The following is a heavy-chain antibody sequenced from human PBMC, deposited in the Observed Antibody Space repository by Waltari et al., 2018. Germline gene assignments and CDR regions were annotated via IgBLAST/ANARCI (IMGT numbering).Heavy chain of an antibody. J-gene: IGHJ6*02. V-gene: IGHV3-74*01. CDR2: ISDDETSI. Sequence: EEQLLESGGGLVQHGDSLRLSCAGSGFRFSNYWMNWVRQATGKGLVWVARISDDETSISYADSVKGRFTISRDNAKNTVYLQMKRLRVEDTAVYYCARLAPRTYRSPVPGRHYYYGMDVWGQGTTVTVSS. CDR3: ARLAPRTYRSPVPGRHYYYGMDV. CDR1: GFRFSNYW. D-gene: IGHD3-10*01.